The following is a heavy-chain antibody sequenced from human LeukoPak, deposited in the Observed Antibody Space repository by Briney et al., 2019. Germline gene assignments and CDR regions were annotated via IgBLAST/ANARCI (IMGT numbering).Heavy chain of an antibody. D-gene: IGHD3-22*01. CDR2: IYYSGST. J-gene: IGHJ4*02. Sequence: SETLSLTCTVSGGSLSSYYWSWTRQPPGKGLEWIGYIYYSGSTNYNPSLKSRVTISVDTSKNQFSLKMSSVTAADTAVYYCARSQYYDSSGYYVFYFDYWGQGTLVTVSS. CDR1: GGSLSSYY. CDR3: ARSQYYDSSGYYVFYFDY. V-gene: IGHV4-59*01.